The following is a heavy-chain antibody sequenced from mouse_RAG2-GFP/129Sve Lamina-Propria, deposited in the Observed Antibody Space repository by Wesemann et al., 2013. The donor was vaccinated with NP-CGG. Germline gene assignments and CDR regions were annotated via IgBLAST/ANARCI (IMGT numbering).Heavy chain of an antibody. CDR2: ISSGGGNT. CDR3: ARHGDSSGYCYFDY. V-gene: IGHV5-9*04. Sequence: EVQLVESGGGLVKPGGSLKLSCAASGFTFSSYTMSWVRQTPAKRLEWVATISSGGGNTYYPDSVKGRFTISRDNARNTLYLQMSSLRSEDTAMYYCARHGDSSGYCYFDYWGQGTTLTVSS. J-gene: IGHJ2*01. D-gene: IGHD3-2*01. CDR1: GFTFSSYT.